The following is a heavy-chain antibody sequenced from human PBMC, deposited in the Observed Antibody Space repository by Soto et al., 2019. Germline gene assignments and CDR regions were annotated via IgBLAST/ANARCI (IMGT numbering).Heavy chain of an antibody. CDR1: GYTFTGYY. Sequence: ASAKVSCKASGYTFTGYYMHWVRQAPGQGLEWMGWINPNSGGTNYAQKFQGRVTMTRDTSISTAYMELSRLRSDDTAVYYCARDLWFGEQNPNNIWGQGTMVTVSS. CDR3: ARDLWFGEQNPNNI. CDR2: INPNSGGT. D-gene: IGHD3-10*01. V-gene: IGHV1-2*02. J-gene: IGHJ3*02.